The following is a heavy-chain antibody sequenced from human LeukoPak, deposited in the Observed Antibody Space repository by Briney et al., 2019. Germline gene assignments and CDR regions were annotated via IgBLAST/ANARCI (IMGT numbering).Heavy chain of an antibody. CDR3: ARTITMVRGDLTTALGY. V-gene: IGHV1-2*02. CDR2: INPNSGAT. D-gene: IGHD3-10*01. Sequence: GASVKVSCKASGYTFTGYYMHWVRQAPGQGLEWMGWINPNSGATTYAQKFQGRVTMTRDTSISTAYMELSRLRSDDTAVYYCARTITMVRGDLTTALGYWGQGTLVTVSS. J-gene: IGHJ4*02. CDR1: GYTFTGYY.